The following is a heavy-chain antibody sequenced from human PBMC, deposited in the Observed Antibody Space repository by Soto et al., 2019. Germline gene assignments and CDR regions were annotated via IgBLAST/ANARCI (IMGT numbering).Heavy chain of an antibody. CDR2: ISDDGSTE. Sequence: GGSLSLSCAASGFSFTTYAMPWVRQAPGKGLEWVAVISDDGSTEYYADSVKGRFTITRDNSKNTFYLQMNSLRVDYTALYYCARAIETAMDPCDYWGQGALVTVSS. V-gene: IGHV3-30-3*01. J-gene: IGHJ4*02. CDR1: GFSFTTYA. CDR3: ARAIETAMDPCDY. D-gene: IGHD5-18*01.